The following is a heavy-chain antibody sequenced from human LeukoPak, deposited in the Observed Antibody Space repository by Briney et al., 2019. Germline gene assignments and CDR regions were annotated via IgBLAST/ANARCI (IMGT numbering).Heavy chain of an antibody. J-gene: IGHJ5*02. CDR1: GFTFSSYW. CDR2: IKQDGSEK. CDR3: ARVRYYGSGSYSNLWFDP. V-gene: IGHV3-7*03. D-gene: IGHD3-10*01. Sequence: GGSLRLSCAASGFTFSSYWMRWVRQAPGKGLEWVANIKQDGSEKYYVDSVKGRFTISRDNAKNSLYLQMNSLRAEDTAVYYCARVRYYGSGSYSNLWFDPWGQGTLVTVSS.